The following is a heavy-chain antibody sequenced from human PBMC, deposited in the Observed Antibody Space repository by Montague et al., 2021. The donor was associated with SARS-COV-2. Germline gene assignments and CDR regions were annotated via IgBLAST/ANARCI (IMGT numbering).Heavy chain of an antibody. V-gene: IGHV4-4*02. CDR1: GVSITSTNW. CDR2: ISYGGIA. D-gene: IGHD4-11*01. CDR3: AGKVLTVPADY. Sequence: SETLSLTCAVSGVSITSTNWRSLVRQPPGKGLEWIGEISYGGIANYNPSLKSRATISMDRSRNLFSLKLSSVTAADTAIYYCAGKVLTVPADYWGQGTLVTVS. J-gene: IGHJ4*02.